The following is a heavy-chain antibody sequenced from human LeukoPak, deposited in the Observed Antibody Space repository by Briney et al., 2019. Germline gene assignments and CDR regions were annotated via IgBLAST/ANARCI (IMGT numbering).Heavy chain of an antibody. Sequence: EESLKISCKGSGYNFATYWIAGVRQMPGKGLEWMGTIYPADSDTRYSPSSQGQVTISADRSINTAYLQWISLKASDTAIYYCARSRGPLDYWGQGTLVTVSS. CDR2: IYPADSDT. D-gene: IGHD3-10*01. V-gene: IGHV5-51*01. J-gene: IGHJ4*02. CDR3: ARSRGPLDY. CDR1: GYNFATYW.